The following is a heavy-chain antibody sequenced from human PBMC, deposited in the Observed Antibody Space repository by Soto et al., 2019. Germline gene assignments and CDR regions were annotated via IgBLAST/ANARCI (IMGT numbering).Heavy chain of an antibody. J-gene: IGHJ4*02. CDR1: GGSISSGGYY. Sequence: PSETLSLTCTVSGGSISSGGYYWSWIRQHPGKGLEWIEYIYYSGSTYYNPSLKSRVTISVDTSKNQFSLKLSSVTAADTAVYYCARERKGNPYDYWGQGTLVTVS. CDR2: IYYSGST. CDR3: ARERKGNPYDY. V-gene: IGHV4-31*03. D-gene: IGHD4-4*01.